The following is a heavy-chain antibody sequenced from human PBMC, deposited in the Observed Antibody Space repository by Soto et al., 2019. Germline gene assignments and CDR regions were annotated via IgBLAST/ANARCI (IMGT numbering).Heavy chain of an antibody. J-gene: IGHJ6*02. V-gene: IGHV3-15*07. CDR3: TTDRQQLVLDYYGMDV. CDR2: IKSKTDGGTT. Sequence: GGSLRLSCAASGFTFSNAWMNWVRQAPGKGLEWVGRIKSKTDGGTTDYAAPVKGRFTISRDDSKNTLYLQMNSLKTEDTAVYYCTTDRQQLVLDYYGMDVWGQGTTVTVSS. D-gene: IGHD6-13*01. CDR1: GFTFSNAW.